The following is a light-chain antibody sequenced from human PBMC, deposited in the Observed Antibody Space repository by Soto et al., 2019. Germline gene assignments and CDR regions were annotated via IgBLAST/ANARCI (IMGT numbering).Light chain of an antibody. Sequence: QSVLTQPPSVSGAPGQRVTISCTGTNSNIGADYGVHWYQQFPGTAPKLLIYANNNRPSGVPDRFSGSTSATSASLAITGLQPDDEADYYCQSYDSSLVGLVFGAGTKLTVL. CDR2: ANN. CDR3: QSYDSSLVGLV. CDR1: NSNIGADYG. V-gene: IGLV1-40*01. J-gene: IGLJ3*02.